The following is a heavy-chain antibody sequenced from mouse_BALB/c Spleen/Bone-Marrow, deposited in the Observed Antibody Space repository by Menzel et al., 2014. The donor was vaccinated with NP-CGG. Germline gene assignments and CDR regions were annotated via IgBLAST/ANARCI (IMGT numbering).Heavy chain of an antibody. CDR1: GYTFTDYN. Sequence: VQLQQSGAELVKPGASVKISCKASGYTFTDYNMDWVKQSHGKSLEWIGDINPTYDSTSYNQKFKGKGTLTVDKSSNTAYMELRSLATEDTAVYYGARSRYLDDWGAGTTVTVSS. V-gene: IGHV1-18*01. CDR3: ARSRYLDD. J-gene: IGHJ1*01. CDR2: INPTYDST.